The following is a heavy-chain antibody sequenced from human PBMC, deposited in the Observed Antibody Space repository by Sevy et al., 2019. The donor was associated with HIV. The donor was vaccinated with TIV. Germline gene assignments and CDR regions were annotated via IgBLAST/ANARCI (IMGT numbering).Heavy chain of an antibody. D-gene: IGHD3-22*01. V-gene: IGHV3-15*07. CDR1: GFTFSNAW. J-gene: IGHJ6*02. Sequence: GGSLRLSCAASGFTFSNAWMNWVRQAPGKGLEWVGRIKSKTDGESTDYAELGKGRVTIARDDSKNTLYLQMNSLKSEDAAVCYRTTTPVITRHSGIDVWAQGTTVTVSS. CDR2: IKSKTDGEST. CDR3: TTTPVITRHSGIDV.